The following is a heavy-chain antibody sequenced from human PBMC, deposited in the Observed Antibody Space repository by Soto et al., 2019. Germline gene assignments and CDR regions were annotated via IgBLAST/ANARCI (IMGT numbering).Heavy chain of an antibody. CDR2: IYYTGST. J-gene: IGHJ6*02. D-gene: IGHD3-22*01. Sequence: QVQLQESGPGLVKPSQTLSLICTVSGGSINSGGYYWSWIRQLPGKGLEWIGYIYYTGSTYYNPSLKSRITLSVDTSGHQFSLKLSSVTAADTAIYFCARVFKTMSFYYGIEVWGQGTAVAVSS. CDR1: GGSINSGGYY. V-gene: IGHV4-31*03. CDR3: ARVFKTMSFYYGIEV.